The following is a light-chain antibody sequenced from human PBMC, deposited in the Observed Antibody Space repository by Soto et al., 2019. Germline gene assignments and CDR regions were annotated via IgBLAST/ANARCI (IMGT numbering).Light chain of an antibody. J-gene: IGKJ5*01. CDR3: QQCGSSPIT. CDR1: QSISTY. CDR2: EAT. V-gene: IGKV3-20*01. Sequence: EIVLTQSPGTLSLSPGERATLSCRASQSISTYLAWYQQKPGQAPRLLIYEATNRAIGIPARFSGSGSGTDFTLTVTRLEPEDFAVYYCQQCGSSPITFGQGTRLEIK.